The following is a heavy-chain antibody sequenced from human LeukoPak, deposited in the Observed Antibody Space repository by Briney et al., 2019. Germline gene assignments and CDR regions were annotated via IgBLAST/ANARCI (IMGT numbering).Heavy chain of an antibody. V-gene: IGHV4-39*01. CDR3: ATPYYYDSSGGHFDY. CDR1: GGSISSSSCY. D-gene: IGHD3-22*01. Sequence: SETLSLTCTVSGGSISSSSCYWGWIRQPPGKGLEWIGSIYYSGSTYYNPSLKSRVTISVDTSKNQFSLKLSSVTAADTAVYYCATPYYYDSSGGHFDYWGQGTLVTVSS. CDR2: IYYSGST. J-gene: IGHJ4*02.